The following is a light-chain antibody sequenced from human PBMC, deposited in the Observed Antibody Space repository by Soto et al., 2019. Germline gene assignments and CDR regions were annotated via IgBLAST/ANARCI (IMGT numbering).Light chain of an antibody. CDR1: LNVNSY. CDR3: HQRHYWPSVT. CDR2: DAS. Sequence: WTQTAAKRAVSERGGDPRACSTSLNVNSYLAWYQQKPGQAPRLVIYDASNRAPGIPARFSGSGSGTDFNLTIRRLELDDFAAYYCHQRHYWPSVTFGLGTRLEIK. J-gene: IGKJ5*01. V-gene: IGKV3-11*01.